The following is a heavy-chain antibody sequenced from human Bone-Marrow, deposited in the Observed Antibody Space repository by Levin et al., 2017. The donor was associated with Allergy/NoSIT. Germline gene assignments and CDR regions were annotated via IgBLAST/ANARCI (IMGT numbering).Heavy chain of an antibody. CDR1: GFTVINNY. CDR3: ARDKEDY. J-gene: IGHJ4*02. Sequence: GESLKISCAASGFTVINNYMRWVRQAPGKGLEWVSLIYSGGDTYYAHSVRGRFIISRDSSKNTMYLQMNNLRVEDTAVYYCARDKEDYWGQGTLVTVSS. V-gene: IGHV3-66*01. CDR2: IYSGGDT.